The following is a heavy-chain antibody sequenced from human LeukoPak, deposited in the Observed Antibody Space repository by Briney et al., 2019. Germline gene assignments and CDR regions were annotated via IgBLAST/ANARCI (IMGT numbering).Heavy chain of an antibody. V-gene: IGHV1-58*02. CDR3: AAADYGDYGRLDY. Sequence: GASVKVSCKASGFTFTSSAMQWVRQARGQRLEWMGWIVVGSRNTNHAQKFQERVTITRDMSTSTAYMELSSLRAEDTAVYNCAAADYGDYGRLDYWGQGTLVTVSS. D-gene: IGHD4-17*01. CDR1: GFTFTSSA. J-gene: IGHJ4*02. CDR2: IVVGSRNT.